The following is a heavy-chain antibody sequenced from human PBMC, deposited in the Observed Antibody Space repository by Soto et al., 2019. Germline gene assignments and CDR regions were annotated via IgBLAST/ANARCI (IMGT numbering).Heavy chain of an antibody. CDR2: ISYDGSNK. V-gene: IGHV3-30*18. CDR1: GFTFSSYG. J-gene: IGHJ6*02. Sequence: PGGSLRLSCAASGFTFSSYGMHWVRQAPGKGLEWVAVISYDGSNKYYADSVEGRFTISRDNSKNTLYLQMNSLRAEDTAVYYCAKAGVGATTGVYYYYGMDVWGQGTTVTVSS. CDR3: AKAGVGATTGVYYYYGMDV. D-gene: IGHD1-26*01.